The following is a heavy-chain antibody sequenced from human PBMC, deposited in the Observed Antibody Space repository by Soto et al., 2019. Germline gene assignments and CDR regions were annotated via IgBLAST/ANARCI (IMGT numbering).Heavy chain of an antibody. D-gene: IGHD3-10*01. V-gene: IGHV3-21*01. CDR1: GFTFSSYS. CDR2: ISSSSSYI. CDR3: ASYVGKLLWSGASADYYYGMDV. Sequence: LSCAASGFTFSSYSMNWVRQAPGKGLEWVSSISSSSSYIYYADSVKGRFTISRDNAKNSLYLQMNSLRAEDTAVYYCASYVGKLLWSGASADYYYGMDVWGQGTTVTVSS. J-gene: IGHJ6*02.